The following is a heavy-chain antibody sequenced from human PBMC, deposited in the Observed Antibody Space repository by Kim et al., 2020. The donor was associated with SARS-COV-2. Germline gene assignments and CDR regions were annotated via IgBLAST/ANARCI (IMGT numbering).Heavy chain of an antibody. J-gene: IGHJ4*02. V-gene: IGHV1-3*01. CDR3: ARPSYGSGTEGDY. Sequence: YSQKFQGRVTITRDTSASTAYMELSSLRSEDTAVYYCARPSYGSGTEGDYWGQGTLVTVSS. D-gene: IGHD3-10*01.